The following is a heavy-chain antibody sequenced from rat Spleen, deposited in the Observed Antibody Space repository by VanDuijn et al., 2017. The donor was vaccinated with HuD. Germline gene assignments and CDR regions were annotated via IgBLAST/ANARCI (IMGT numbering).Heavy chain of an antibody. D-gene: IGHD4-3*01. CDR1: GFTFSSFA. J-gene: IGHJ2*01. Sequence: EVQLVESGGGLVQPGRSLKLSCAASGFTFSSFAMAWVRQAPKKGLEWVATITSGGSNTYYPDSVKGRFTISRDNAKSTLYLQMDSLRSEDTATYYCARSYNSGYDFDYWGQGVMVTVSS. V-gene: IGHV5-25*01. CDR2: ITSGGSNT. CDR3: ARSYNSGYDFDY.